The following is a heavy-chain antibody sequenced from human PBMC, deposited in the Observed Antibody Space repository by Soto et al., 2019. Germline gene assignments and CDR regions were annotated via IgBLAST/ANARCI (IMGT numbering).Heavy chain of an antibody. Sequence: GASVKVSCKASGGTFSSYAISWVRQAPGQGLEWMGGIIPIFGTANYAQKFQGRVTITADEPTSTAYMELSSLRSEDTAVYYCVMPNGSGYDYVWGSYRYTLPFDYWGQGTLVTVSS. CDR1: GGTFSSYA. D-gene: IGHD3-16*02. J-gene: IGHJ4*02. CDR3: VMPNGSGYDYVWGSYRYTLPFDY. V-gene: IGHV1-69*13. CDR2: IIPIFGTA.